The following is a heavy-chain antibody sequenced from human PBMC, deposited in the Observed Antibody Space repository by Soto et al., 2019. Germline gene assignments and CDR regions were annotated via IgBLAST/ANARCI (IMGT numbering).Heavy chain of an antibody. D-gene: IGHD1-20*01. Sequence: QAHLMQSGAEVKKPGSSVKVSCKASGGTFSGYAISWVRQRPGRGLEWMGGIIPIFGITTYAEKFQGRINLAADESTGTAFMDLRSLISEDTAVYYCARDPRSITGTTSSEDFQFWGPGTLVSVSS. J-gene: IGHJ1*01. V-gene: IGHV1-69*01. CDR3: ARDPRSITGTTSSEDFQF. CDR1: GGTFSGYA. CDR2: IIPIFGIT.